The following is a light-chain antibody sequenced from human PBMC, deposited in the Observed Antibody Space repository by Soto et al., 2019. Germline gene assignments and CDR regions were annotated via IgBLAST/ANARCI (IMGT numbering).Light chain of an antibody. CDR2: SAS. Sequence: EVVIMQSPATLSVSHGEGATLSCRASQSISGTYLAWYQQKPGQAPRLLIYSASTRATGIPDRFSGSGSGTDFTLTISRLEPEDFAVYYCQHYGTSPSTFGRGTKV. CDR3: QHYGTSPST. V-gene: IGKV3-20*01. J-gene: IGKJ1*01. CDR1: QSISGTY.